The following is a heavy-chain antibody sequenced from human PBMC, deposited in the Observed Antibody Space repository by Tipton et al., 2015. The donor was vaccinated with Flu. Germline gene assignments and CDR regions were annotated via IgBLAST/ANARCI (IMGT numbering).Heavy chain of an antibody. J-gene: IGHJ4*02. CDR3: ATSNYYDNRGYYDPLGY. CDR1: GGTFRRYA. Sequence: QVQLVQSGAEVKKPGSSVKVSCKASGGTFRRYAISWVRQAPGQGLEWMGRHIPVLGLTNYAQHFQGRVTITADESTSTAYMELSSLRSGDTAFYYCATSNYYDNRGYYDPLGYWGQGTLVTVSS. D-gene: IGHD3-22*01. CDR2: HIPVLGLT. V-gene: IGHV1-69*04.